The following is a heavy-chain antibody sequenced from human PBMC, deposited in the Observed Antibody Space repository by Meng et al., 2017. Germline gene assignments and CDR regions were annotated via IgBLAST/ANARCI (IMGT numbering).Heavy chain of an antibody. Sequence: QVQSGLRAVECKKPWYPVSGSRQASGGPFPSYAISWVRQAPGQGLEWMGGIIPIFGTANYAQKFQGRVTITADESTSTAYMELSSLRSEDTAVYYCAREYRDILTGYRYFDYWGQGTLVTVSS. J-gene: IGHJ4*02. CDR2: IIPIFGTA. CDR1: GGPFPSYA. V-gene: IGHV1-69*01. CDR3: AREYRDILTGYRYFDY. D-gene: IGHD3-9*01.